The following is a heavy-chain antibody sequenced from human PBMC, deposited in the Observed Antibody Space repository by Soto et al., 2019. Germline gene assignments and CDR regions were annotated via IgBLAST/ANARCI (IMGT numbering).Heavy chain of an antibody. CDR2: IYYSGST. D-gene: IGHD6-13*01. CDR1: GGSISSYY. CDR3: ARDIAAAGTYFDY. V-gene: IGHV4-59*01. J-gene: IGHJ4*02. Sequence: SETLSLTCTVSGGSISSYYWSWIRQPPGKGLEWIGHIYYSGSTNYNPSLKSRVTISVDTSKNQFSLKLSSVTAADTAVYYCARDIAAAGTYFDYWGQGTLVTVSS.